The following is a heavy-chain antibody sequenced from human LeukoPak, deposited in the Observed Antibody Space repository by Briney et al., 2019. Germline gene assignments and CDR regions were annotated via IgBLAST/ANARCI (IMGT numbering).Heavy chain of an antibody. J-gene: IGHJ4*02. CDR3: ATRNYYDSSGYSRVDY. Sequence: SETLSLTCTVSGGSISSSSYYWGWIRQPPGKGLEWIGSICYSGSTYYNPSLKSRVTISVDTSKNQFSLKLSSVTAADTAVYYCATRNYYDSSGYSRVDYWGQGTLVTVSS. CDR2: ICYSGST. D-gene: IGHD3-22*01. CDR1: GGSISSSSYY. V-gene: IGHV4-39*01.